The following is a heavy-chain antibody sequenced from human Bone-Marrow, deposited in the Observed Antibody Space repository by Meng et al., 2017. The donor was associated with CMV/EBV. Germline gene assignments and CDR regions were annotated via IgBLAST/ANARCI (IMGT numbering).Heavy chain of an antibody. D-gene: IGHD2-2*02. CDR3: ARRRGYCSSTSCYTFDY. Sequence: GGSLRLSGAASGLPFSSYSMNWVRQAPGKGLEWVSSISSSSSYIYYADSVKGRFTISRDNAKNSLYLQMNSLRAEDTAVYYCARRRGYCSSTSCYTFDYWGQGTLVTASS. CDR1: GLPFSSYS. J-gene: IGHJ4*02. CDR2: ISSSSSYI. V-gene: IGHV3-21*01.